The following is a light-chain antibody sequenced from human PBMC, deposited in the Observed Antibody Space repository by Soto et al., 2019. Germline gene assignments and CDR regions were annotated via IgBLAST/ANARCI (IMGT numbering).Light chain of an antibody. Sequence: DIQMTQSPSSLSASVGDRVTITCQASQDISNYLNWYQQKPGKAPKLLIYDASNLETGVPSRFSGIGSGTDFTFTISSLQPEDIATYYCLQYDNLPITFGQGTRLEIK. V-gene: IGKV1-33*01. J-gene: IGKJ5*01. CDR1: QDISNY. CDR2: DAS. CDR3: LQYDNLPIT.